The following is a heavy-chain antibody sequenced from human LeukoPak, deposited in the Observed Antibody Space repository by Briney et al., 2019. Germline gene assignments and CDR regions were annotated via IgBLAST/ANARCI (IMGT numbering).Heavy chain of an antibody. Sequence: TGGSLRLSCAASGFTVRSNYMSWVRQAPGKGLEWVSVIYRGGSTYYVDSVKGRFTISRDNSKNTLYLQMNSLRAEDTAVYYCARDLSASSGWYVGFNYWGQGTLVTVSS. CDR2: IYRGGST. V-gene: IGHV3-66*01. CDR1: GFTVRSNY. J-gene: IGHJ4*02. CDR3: ARDLSASSGWYVGFNY. D-gene: IGHD6-19*01.